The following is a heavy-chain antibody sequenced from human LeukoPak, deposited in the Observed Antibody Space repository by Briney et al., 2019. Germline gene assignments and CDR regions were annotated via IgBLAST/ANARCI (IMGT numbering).Heavy chain of an antibody. CDR3: ARARLRYSGYGAGY. D-gene: IGHD5-12*01. CDR1: GGSISSSSYY. V-gene: IGHV4-39*01. CDR2: IYYSGST. Sequence: SETLSLTCTVSGGSISSSSYYWGWIRQPPGKGLEWIGSIYYSGSTYYNPSLKSRVTISVDTSKNQFSLKLSSVTAADTAVYYCARARLRYSGYGAGYWGQGTLVTVSS. J-gene: IGHJ4*02.